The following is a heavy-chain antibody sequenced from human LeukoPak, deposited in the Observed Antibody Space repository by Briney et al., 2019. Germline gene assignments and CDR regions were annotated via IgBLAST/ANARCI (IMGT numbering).Heavy chain of an antibody. Sequence: KPSETLSLTCTVSGGSISSYYWGWIRQPPGKGLEWIGSIYYSGSTYYNPSLKSRVTISVDTSKNQFSLKLSSVAAADTAVYYCARQGYCSSTSCYLWFDPWGQGTLVTVSS. CDR2: IYYSGST. CDR3: ARQGYCSSTSCYLWFDP. CDR1: GGSISSYY. D-gene: IGHD2-2*01. J-gene: IGHJ5*02. V-gene: IGHV4-39*01.